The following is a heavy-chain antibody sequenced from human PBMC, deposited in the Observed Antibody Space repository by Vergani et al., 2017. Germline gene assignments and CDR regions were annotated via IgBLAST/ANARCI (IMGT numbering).Heavy chain of an antibody. CDR1: GGSFTSYN. J-gene: IGHJ6*03. D-gene: IGHD4-11*01. CDR3: ARVNTETNSHLYYYYYMDV. CDR2: IEHTGRP. V-gene: IGHV4-34*01. Sequence: QVQLQQWGGGLLKPSETLSLTCVVNGGSFTSYNWTWIRHSPGEGLEWVGNIEHTGRPDYNPSLKSRLTMSVDKSRNQFPLTLNSVTATDTAIYFGARVNTETNSHLYYYYYMDVWGQGTAVTVS.